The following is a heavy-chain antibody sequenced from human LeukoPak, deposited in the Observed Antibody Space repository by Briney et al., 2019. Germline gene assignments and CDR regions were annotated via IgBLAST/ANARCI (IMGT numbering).Heavy chain of an antibody. CDR3: ARDMYSTSSARGAY. CDR2: INGDGSST. Sequence: GGSLRLSCAASGFTFSGSWMHWVRQAPGKGLVWVSRINGDGSSTTYADSVKGRFTISRDNAKNTLYLQMNTLRAEDAAVYYCARDMYSTSSARGAYWGQGTRVTVSS. J-gene: IGHJ4*02. V-gene: IGHV3-74*01. D-gene: IGHD6-6*01. CDR1: GFTFSGSW.